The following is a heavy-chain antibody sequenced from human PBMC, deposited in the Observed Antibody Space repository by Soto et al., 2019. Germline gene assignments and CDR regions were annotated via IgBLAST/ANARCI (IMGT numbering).Heavy chain of an antibody. D-gene: IGHD6-6*01. CDR1: GFTFSNYG. CDR3: ARGGAARPDY. CDR2: ISSSGSTI. Sequence: EVQLVESGGGLVQRGGSLRLSCAVSGFTFSNYGLNWVRQAPGKGLAWVSYISSSGSTIQYADSVKGRFTISRDNAKSSLYLQMNSLRDEDTAVYYCARGGAARPDYWGPGTLVTVSS. V-gene: IGHV3-48*02. J-gene: IGHJ4*02.